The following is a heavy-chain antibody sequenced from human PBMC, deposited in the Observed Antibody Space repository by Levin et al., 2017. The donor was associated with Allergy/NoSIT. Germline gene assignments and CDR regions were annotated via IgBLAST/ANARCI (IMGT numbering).Heavy chain of an antibody. CDR1: GFTFSDFY. CDR2: IRGSGSST. Sequence: GESLKISCAASGFTFSDFYMSWIRQTPGKGLEWLSYIRGSGSSTYYANSVKGRFTISRDNARNSLFLQMNSLRAEDTAVYYCAREESSGDYAYWGQGTLVTVSS. J-gene: IGHJ4*02. D-gene: IGHD4-17*01. V-gene: IGHV3-11*01. CDR3: AREESSGDYAY.